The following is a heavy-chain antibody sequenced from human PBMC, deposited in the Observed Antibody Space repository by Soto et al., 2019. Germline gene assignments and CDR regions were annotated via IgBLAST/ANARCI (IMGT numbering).Heavy chain of an antibody. CDR1: GFTFSSYS. J-gene: IGHJ4*02. V-gene: IGHV3-21*01. Sequence: GGSLRLSCAASGFTFSSYSMNGVRQAPGKGLEWVSSISSSSSYIYYADSVKGRFTISRDNAKNSLYLQMNSLRAEDTAVYYCARPLRSMVRGVIPVNYWGQGTLVTVSS. CDR3: ARPLRSMVRGVIPVNY. CDR2: ISSSSSYI. D-gene: IGHD3-10*01.